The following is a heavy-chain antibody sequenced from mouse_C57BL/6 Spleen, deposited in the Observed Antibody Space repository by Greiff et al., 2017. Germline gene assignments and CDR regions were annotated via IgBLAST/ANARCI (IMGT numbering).Heavy chain of an antibody. D-gene: IGHD4-1*01. V-gene: IGHV1-39*01. CDR1: GYSFTDYN. J-gene: IGHJ4*01. CDR3: ARSQLSHWDPYAMDY. Sequence: EVKLQQSGPELVKPGASVKISCKASGYSFTDYNMNWVKQSNGKSLEWIGVINPNYGTTSYNQKFKGKATVTVDQSSSTAYMQLNSLTSEDSAVYYCARSQLSHWDPYAMDYWGQGTSVTVSS. CDR2: INPNYGTT.